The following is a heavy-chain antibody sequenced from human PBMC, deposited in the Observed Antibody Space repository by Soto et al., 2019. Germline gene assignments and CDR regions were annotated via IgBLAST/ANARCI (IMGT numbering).Heavy chain of an antibody. D-gene: IGHD6-19*01. Sequence: WESLTLTCAVSGLSFSSYYWSWIRQPPGKGLEWISEISHSGSTNYTQSLKSRVTISVDTSKNQVSLKLSSVTAADTAVYYCAAGPLVAEASIVVHYGMDVWGQGTTVTVSS. CDR1: GLSFSSYY. J-gene: IGHJ6*02. V-gene: IGHV4-34*01. CDR2: ISHSGST. CDR3: AAGPLVAEASIVVHYGMDV.